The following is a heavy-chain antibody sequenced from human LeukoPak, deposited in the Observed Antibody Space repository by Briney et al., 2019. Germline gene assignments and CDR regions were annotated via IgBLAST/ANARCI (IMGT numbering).Heavy chain of an antibody. Sequence: GESLKISCKASGYTFNNYWIGWVRQMPGKGLEWMGIIYPGDSDTRYSPSFQGQVTISADKSISTAYLQWSSLKASDTAMYYCARQRATTVSFDYWGQGTLVTVSS. CDR2: IYPGDSDT. J-gene: IGHJ4*02. D-gene: IGHD1-26*01. CDR3: ARQRATTVSFDY. CDR1: GYTFNNYW. V-gene: IGHV5-51*01.